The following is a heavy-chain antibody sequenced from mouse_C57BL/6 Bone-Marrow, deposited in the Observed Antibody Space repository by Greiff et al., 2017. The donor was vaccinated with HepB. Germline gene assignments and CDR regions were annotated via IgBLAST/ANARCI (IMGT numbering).Heavy chain of an antibody. D-gene: IGHD2-10*02. CDR2: ISNGGGST. V-gene: IGHV5-12*01. CDR3: ARRYGNYRWYFDV. J-gene: IGHJ1*03. Sequence: EVKLVESGGGLVQPGGSLKLSCAASGFTFSDYYMYWVRQTPEKRLEWVAYISNGGGSTYYPDTVKGRFTISRDNAKNTLYLQMSRLKSEDTAMYYCARRYGNYRWYFDVWGTGTTVTVSS. CDR1: GFTFSDYY.